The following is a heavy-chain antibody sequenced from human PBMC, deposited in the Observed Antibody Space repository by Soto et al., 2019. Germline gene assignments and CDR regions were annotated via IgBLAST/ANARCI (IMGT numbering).Heavy chain of an antibody. CDR1: GFTFSSYA. J-gene: IGHJ5*02. V-gene: IGHV3-30-3*01. D-gene: IGHD3-22*01. Sequence: QVQLVESGGGVVQPGRSLRLSCAASGFTFSSYAMHWVRQAPGEGLEWVAVISYDGSNNYYADSVKGRFTISRDNSQTTLYLQRNSLRAEDTAVYYCARGLTRGGYPPYGWFDPWGQGTLVIVSS. CDR2: ISYDGSNN. CDR3: ARGLTRGGYPPYGWFDP.